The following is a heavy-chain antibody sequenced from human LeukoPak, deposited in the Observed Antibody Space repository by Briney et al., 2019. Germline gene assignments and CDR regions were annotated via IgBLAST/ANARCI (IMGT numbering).Heavy chain of an antibody. J-gene: IGHJ4*02. V-gene: IGHV4-39*01. D-gene: IGHD2-15*01. CDR1: GGSISSSSYY. CDR2: IYYSGST. CDR3: ATYCSGGSCYTSSGYYFDY. Sequence: SETLSLTCTVSGGSISSSSYYWGWIRQPPGKGLEWIGSIYYSGSTYYNPSLKSRVTISVDTSKNQFSLKLSSVTAADTAVYYCATYCSGGSCYTSSGYYFDYWGQGTLVTVSS.